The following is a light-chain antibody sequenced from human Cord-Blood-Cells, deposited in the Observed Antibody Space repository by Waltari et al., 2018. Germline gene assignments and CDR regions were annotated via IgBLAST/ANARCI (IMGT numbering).Light chain of an antibody. V-gene: IGKV3-20*01. CDR2: GAS. CDR3: QQYGSSPLT. CDR1: QSVSSSH. J-gene: IGKJ4*01. Sequence: EIVLTQSPGTLSLSPGERATLSCRASQSVSSSHLAWYQQNPGQAPRLLIYGASSRATGIPDRFSGSGSGTDFTLTISRLEPEDFAVYYCQQYGSSPLTFGGGTKVEIK.